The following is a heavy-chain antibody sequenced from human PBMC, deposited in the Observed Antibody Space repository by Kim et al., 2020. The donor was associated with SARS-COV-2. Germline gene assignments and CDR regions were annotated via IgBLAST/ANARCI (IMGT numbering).Heavy chain of an antibody. D-gene: IGHD1-26*01. Sequence: YAQRFQGRVTITADDSTSTAYMEVSSLRSEDTAIYYCATVNLAGSYFDPWGQGSLVTVSS. J-gene: IGHJ5*02. V-gene: IGHV1-69*01. CDR3: ATVNLAGSYFDP.